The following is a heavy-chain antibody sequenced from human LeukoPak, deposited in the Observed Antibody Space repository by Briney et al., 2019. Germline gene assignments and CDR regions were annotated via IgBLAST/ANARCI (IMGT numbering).Heavy chain of an antibody. D-gene: IGHD3-16*01. J-gene: IGHJ4*02. Sequence: GGSLRLSCAASGFTFSSYEMNWVRQAPGKGLEWVSYISSSGSTIYYADSVKGRFTISRDNSKHTLYLQMNSLRPDDTAMYYCATGSRYDPGGNWGQGTLVTVSS. CDR3: ATGSRYDPGGN. CDR1: GFTFSSYE. CDR2: ISSSGSTI. V-gene: IGHV3-48*03.